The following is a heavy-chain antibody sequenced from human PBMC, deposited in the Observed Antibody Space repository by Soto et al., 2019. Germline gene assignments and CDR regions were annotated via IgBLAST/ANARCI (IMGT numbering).Heavy chain of an antibody. Sequence: QVQLVESGGGVVQPGRSLRLSCAASGFTFSSYGMHWVRQAPGKGLEWVAVISYDGSNKYYADSVKGRFTISRDNSKNTLYLQMNSLRAEDTAVYYCAKISLAVAGIDYWGQGTLVTVSS. V-gene: IGHV3-30*18. CDR1: GFTFSSYG. D-gene: IGHD6-19*01. J-gene: IGHJ4*02. CDR3: AKISLAVAGIDY. CDR2: ISYDGSNK.